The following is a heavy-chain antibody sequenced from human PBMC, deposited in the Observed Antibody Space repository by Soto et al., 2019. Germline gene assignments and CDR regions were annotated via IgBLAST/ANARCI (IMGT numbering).Heavy chain of an antibody. Sequence: PGGSLRLSCAASGFTFSSYGMHWVRQAPGKGLEWVAVIWYDGSNKYYADSVKGRFTISRDNSKNTLYLQMNSLRAEDTAVYYCARGNGDYVWGSSSSDAFDIWGQGTMVTVSS. CDR3: ARGNGDYVWGSSSSDAFDI. CDR2: IWYDGSNK. D-gene: IGHD3-16*01. V-gene: IGHV3-33*01. J-gene: IGHJ3*02. CDR1: GFTFSSYG.